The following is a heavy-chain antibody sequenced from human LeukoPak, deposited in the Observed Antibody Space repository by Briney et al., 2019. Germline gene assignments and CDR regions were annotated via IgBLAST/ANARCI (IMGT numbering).Heavy chain of an antibody. D-gene: IGHD3-10*01. CDR2: INPDSGGT. J-gene: IGHJ4*02. CDR1: GYTFTGYY. V-gene: IGHV1-2*02. Sequence: ASVKVSCKASGYTFTGYYIHWVRQAPGQGLEWMGWINPDSGGTNYAQKFQGRVTMTWDTSISTAYMELSRLRSDDTAIYYCARGRFYTSGSYYNRLDYWGQGTLVTVPS. CDR3: ARGRFYTSGSYYNRLDY.